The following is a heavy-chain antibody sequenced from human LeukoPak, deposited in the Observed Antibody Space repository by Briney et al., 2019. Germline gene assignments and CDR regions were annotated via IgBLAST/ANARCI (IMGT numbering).Heavy chain of an antibody. D-gene: IGHD2-2*02. J-gene: IGHJ4*02. CDR3: AKYMGVVIVPAAINRPFDY. CDR2: ISGSGGST. V-gene: IGHV3-23*01. Sequence: PGGSLRLSCAASGFTFNNYAMNWVRQAPGKGLEWVSGISGSGGSTYYADSVKGRFTVSRDNSKNTLYLQMNTLRAEDTAVYYSAKYMGVVIVPAAINRPFDYWGQGTLVTVSS. CDR1: GFTFNNYA.